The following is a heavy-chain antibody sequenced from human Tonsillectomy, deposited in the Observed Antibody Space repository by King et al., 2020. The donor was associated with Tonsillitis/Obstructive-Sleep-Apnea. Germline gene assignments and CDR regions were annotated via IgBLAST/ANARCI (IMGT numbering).Heavy chain of an antibody. J-gene: IGHJ4*02. D-gene: IGHD3-10*01. CDR2: IKQDGSVT. CDR1: GFTFSSRW. V-gene: IGHV3-7*04. CDR3: VRGTWLTDY. Sequence: VQLVESGGGLVQPGGSLRLSCAASGFTFSSRWMSWVRQATGKGLEWVANIKQDGSVTYYGDYLKGRFNISRDNAKNALYLQMNRLRAEDTAVYYCVRGTWLTDYWGQGTLVTVSS.